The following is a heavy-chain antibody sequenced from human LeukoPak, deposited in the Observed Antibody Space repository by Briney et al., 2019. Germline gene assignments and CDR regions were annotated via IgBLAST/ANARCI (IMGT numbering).Heavy chain of an antibody. D-gene: IGHD4-23*01. CDR1: GGSISSSSYY. V-gene: IGHV4-39*07. CDR3: ARGAYGGSNWFDP. Sequence: SETLSLTCTVSGGSISSSSYYWGWIRQPPGRGLEWIGSIYYSGSTYYNPSLKSRVTISVATSKNQFSLKLSSVTAADTAVYYCARGAYGGSNWFDPWGQGTLVTVSS. J-gene: IGHJ5*02. CDR2: IYYSGST.